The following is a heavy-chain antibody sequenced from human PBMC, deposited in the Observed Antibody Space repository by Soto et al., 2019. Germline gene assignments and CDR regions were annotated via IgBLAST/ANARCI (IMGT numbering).Heavy chain of an antibody. D-gene: IGHD2-15*01. CDR2: ISAYNGNT. CDR3: ADCSGRSCYSGRYYYGMDV. J-gene: IGHJ6*02. CDR1: GYTFTSYG. V-gene: IGHV1-18*04. Sequence: SVKVCCKASGYTFTSYGISWLRQAPGQGLEWMGWISAYNGNTNYAQKLQGRVTMTTDTSTSTAYMELRSLRSDDTAVYYCADCSGRSCYSGRYYYGMDVWGQGSTVTV.